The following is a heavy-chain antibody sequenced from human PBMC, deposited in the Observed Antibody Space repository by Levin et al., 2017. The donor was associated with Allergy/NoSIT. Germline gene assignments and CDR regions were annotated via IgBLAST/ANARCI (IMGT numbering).Heavy chain of an antibody. V-gene: IGHV1-8*01. CDR3: ARERSDSNYADY. Sequence: AASVKVSCKASGYSFTSHDINWVRQATGQGLEWMGWMNPNSGATGYPEKFRGKVTMTRDTSINTAYLELIDRTSEDTGIYYCARERSDSNYADYWGQGSLVTVAS. J-gene: IGHJ4*02. CDR1: GYSFTSHD. D-gene: IGHD1-7*01. CDR2: MNPNSGAT.